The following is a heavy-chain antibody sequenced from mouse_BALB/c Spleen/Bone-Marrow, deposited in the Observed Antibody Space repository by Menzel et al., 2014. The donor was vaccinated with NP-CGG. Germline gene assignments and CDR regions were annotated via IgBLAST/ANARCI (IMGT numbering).Heavy chain of an antibody. J-gene: IGHJ4*01. CDR1: GFDFSRYW. CDR2: INPDSSTI. Sequence: EVQLQQSGGGLVQPGGSLKLSCAASGFDFSRYWMGWVRQAPGRGLKWIGEINPDSSTINYTPSLKDKFIISRDNAKNALYLQMSKVRSEDTAVYYCARLGYYGMMAYWGQGTSGTVSS. CDR3: ARLGYYGMMAY. D-gene: IGHD1-1*01. V-gene: IGHV4-1*02.